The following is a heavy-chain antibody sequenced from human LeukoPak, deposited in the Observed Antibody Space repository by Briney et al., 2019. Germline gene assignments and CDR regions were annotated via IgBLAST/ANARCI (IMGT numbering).Heavy chain of an antibody. CDR3: ARGNIAARGYYYYYMDV. CDR2: IYYSGST. J-gene: IGHJ6*03. V-gene: IGHV4-59*01. D-gene: IGHD6-6*01. Sequence: SETLSLTCTVSGGSISSYYWSWIRQPPGKGLEWIGYIYYSGSTNYNPSLKSRVTISVDTSKNQFSLKLSSVTAADTAVYYCARGNIAARGYYYYYMDVWGKGTTVTVSS. CDR1: GGSISSYY.